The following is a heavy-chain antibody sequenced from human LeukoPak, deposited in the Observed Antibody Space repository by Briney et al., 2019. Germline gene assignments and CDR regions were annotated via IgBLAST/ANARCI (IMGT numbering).Heavy chain of an antibody. CDR2: IYSGGNI. CDR1: GFTISSFY. Sequence: GGSLRLSCAASGFTISSFYMSWVRQAPGKGLEWVSVIYSGGNIYYADSVKGRFTISRDNSKNTLYLQMNSLRDEDTAVYYCARVPDFGQLRYQVIPHYLDYWGQGTLVTVSS. CDR3: ARVPDFGQLRYQVIPHYLDY. V-gene: IGHV3-66*01. J-gene: IGHJ4*02. D-gene: IGHD4-17*01.